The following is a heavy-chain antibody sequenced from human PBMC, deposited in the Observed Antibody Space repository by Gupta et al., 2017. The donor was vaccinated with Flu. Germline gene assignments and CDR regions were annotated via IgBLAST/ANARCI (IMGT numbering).Heavy chain of an antibody. J-gene: IGHJ6*02. D-gene: IGHD4-17*01. CDR3: ARDSDYGDPEGVVNYYYGMDV. V-gene: IGHV3-33*01. Sequence: QVQLVESGGGVVQPGRSLRLSCAASGFTFSSYGMHWVRQAPGKGLEWVAVIWYDGSNKYYADSVKGRFTISRDNSKNTLYLQMNSLRAEDTAVYYCARDSDYGDPEGVVNYYYGMDVWGQGTTVTVSS. CDR1: GFTFSSYG. CDR2: IWYDGSNK.